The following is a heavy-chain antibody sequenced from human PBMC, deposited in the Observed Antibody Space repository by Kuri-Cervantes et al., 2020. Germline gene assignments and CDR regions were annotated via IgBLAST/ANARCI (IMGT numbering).Heavy chain of an antibody. J-gene: IGHJ4*02. V-gene: IGHV4-39*01. Sequence: SETLSLTCTVSGGSISSSSYYWGWIRQPPWKGLEWIGSIYYSGSTYYNPSLKSRVTISVDTSKNQFSLKLSSVTAADSAVYYCARISSYYYADFDYWGQGTLVTVSS. D-gene: IGHD3-22*01. CDR2: IYYSGST. CDR1: GGSISSSSYY. CDR3: ARISSYYYADFDY.